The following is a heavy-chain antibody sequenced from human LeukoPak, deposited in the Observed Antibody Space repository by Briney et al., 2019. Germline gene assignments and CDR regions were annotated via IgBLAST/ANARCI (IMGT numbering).Heavy chain of an antibody. D-gene: IGHD4-11*01. J-gene: IGHJ5*02. CDR1: GGSISSYY. CDR2: IYYSGST. CDR3: ARAGSNWRGGWFDP. V-gene: IGHV4-59*01. Sequence: SETLSLTCTVSGGSISSYYWSWIRQPPGKGLEWIGYIYYSGSTSYNPSLKSRVTISVDTSKNQFSLKLSSVTAADTAVYYCARAGSNWRGGWFDPWGQGTLVTVSS.